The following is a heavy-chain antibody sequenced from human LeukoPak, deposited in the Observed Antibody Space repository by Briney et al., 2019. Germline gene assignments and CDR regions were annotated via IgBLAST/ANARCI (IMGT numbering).Heavy chain of an antibody. CDR1: GFTFFNAW. J-gene: IGHJ4*02. Sequence: GGCLSLSCAASGFTFFNAWMNWVRPPAERGRAWVGRIRSQNDGGTTDRAASVKGRLTISRDDSKNTVYLQMNNLKSEDTAIYYCATAPGYWATAPFDYWGQGTRVTVSS. CDR3: ATAPGYWATAPFDY. V-gene: IGHV3-15*01. CDR2: IRSQNDGGTT. D-gene: IGHD3-22*01.